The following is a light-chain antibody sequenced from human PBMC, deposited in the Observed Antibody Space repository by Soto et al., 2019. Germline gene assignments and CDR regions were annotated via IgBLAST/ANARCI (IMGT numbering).Light chain of an antibody. J-gene: IGLJ1*01. CDR3: AAWDDSLNGYV. CDR1: SSNIGPNT. CDR2: SHS. V-gene: IGLV1-44*01. Sequence: QSVLTQPPSASGTPGQRVAFSCSGSSSNIGPNTVNWYQQLPGAAPKLLIYSHSQRPSGVPDRFSGSKSGTSASLAISGLQSDDEADYYCAAWDDSLNGYVFGTGTKVTV.